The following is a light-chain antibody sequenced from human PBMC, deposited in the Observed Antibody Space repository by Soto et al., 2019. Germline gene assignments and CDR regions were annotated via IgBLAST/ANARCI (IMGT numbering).Light chain of an antibody. V-gene: IGKV3-15*01. CDR3: QQYNNWPTWM. CDR2: GAS. Sequence: PGERATLSCRASQSVSGRLAWYQQKPGQAPRLLISGASTRATGIPARFSGSGSGTEFTLTISSLQSEDVAVYYCQQYNNWPTWMCGQGTTADI. CDR1: QSVSGR. J-gene: IGKJ1*01.